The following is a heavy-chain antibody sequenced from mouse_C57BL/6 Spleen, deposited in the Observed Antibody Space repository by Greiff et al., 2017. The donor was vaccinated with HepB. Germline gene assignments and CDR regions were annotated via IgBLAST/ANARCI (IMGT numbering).Heavy chain of an antibody. CDR1: GFNIKDYY. D-gene: IGHD3-1*01. CDR2: IDPEDGDT. Sequence: EVQLQQSGAELVRPGASVKLSCTASGFNIKDYYMHWVKQRPEQGLEWIGRIDPEDGDTEYAPKFQGKATMTADTSSNTAYLQLSSLTSEDTAVYYCTTVGYTQVPYYFDYWGQGTTLTVSS. V-gene: IGHV14-1*01. CDR3: TTVGYTQVPYYFDY. J-gene: IGHJ2*01.